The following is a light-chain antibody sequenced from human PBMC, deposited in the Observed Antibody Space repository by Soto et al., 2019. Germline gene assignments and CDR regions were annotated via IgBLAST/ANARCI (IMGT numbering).Light chain of an antibody. V-gene: IGLV1-44*01. CDR1: SSNIGSNT. CDR3: AAWDDSLNXLYV. CDR2: SNN. Sequence: QSVLTQPPSASGTPGQRVXISCSGSSSNIGSNTVNWYQQLPGTAPKLLIYSNNQRPSGVPDRFSGSKSGTSASLAISGLQSEDEADYYCAAWDDSLNXLYVFGTGTKLTVL. J-gene: IGLJ1*01.